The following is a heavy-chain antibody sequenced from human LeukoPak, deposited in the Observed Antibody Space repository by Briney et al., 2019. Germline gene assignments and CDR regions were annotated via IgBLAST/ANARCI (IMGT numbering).Heavy chain of an antibody. Sequence: GGSLRLSCAASGFNFSNYAMHWVRQAPGKGLEWVAVISYEGSNKYYADSAKGRFTISRDNSKNKQYLQMNSLRTEDTAVYYCARGSEDYDSSGYYYDLGDYWGQGTLVTVSS. CDR3: ARGSEDYDSSGYYYDLGDY. CDR1: GFNFSNYA. CDR2: ISYEGSNK. D-gene: IGHD3-22*01. J-gene: IGHJ4*02. V-gene: IGHV3-30*04.